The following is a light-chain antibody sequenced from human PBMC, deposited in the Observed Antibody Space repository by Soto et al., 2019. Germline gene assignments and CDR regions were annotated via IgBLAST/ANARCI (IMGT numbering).Light chain of an antibody. J-gene: IGKJ4*01. CDR3: QQDYSCPLT. V-gene: IGKV1D-8*01. Sequence: VLWMTQSPSLLSASTGDRVTISCRMSPGISSYLAWYQQKPGKAPELLIYAASTLQSGVPSRFGGSGSGTDFTLTISCLQSEAFATYYCQQDYSCPLTFGGGTKVEIK. CDR2: AAS. CDR1: PGISSY.